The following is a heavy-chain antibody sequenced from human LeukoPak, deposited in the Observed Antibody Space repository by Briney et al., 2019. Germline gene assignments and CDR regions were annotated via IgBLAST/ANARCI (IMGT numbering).Heavy chain of an antibody. CDR1: GFTFSDYA. Sequence: GGSLRLSCATSGFTFSDYAMTWIRQAPGEGLEWVSDISGYGENTYYAESVKGRFTISRDNSRNTLYLQMNSLRAEDTAVYYCAREVTMVRRGAYWGQGTLVTVSS. V-gene: IGHV3-23*01. CDR2: ISGYGENT. J-gene: IGHJ4*02. D-gene: IGHD3-10*01. CDR3: AREVTMVRRGAY.